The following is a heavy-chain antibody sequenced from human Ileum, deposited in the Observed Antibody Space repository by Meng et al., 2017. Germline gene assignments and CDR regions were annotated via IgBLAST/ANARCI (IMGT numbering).Heavy chain of an antibody. CDR3: ARTSGWFYY. CDR1: GGSLSGYY. V-gene: IGHV4-34*01. D-gene: IGHD6-19*01. CDR2: INHSGST. J-gene: IGHJ4*02. Sequence: EQRGGGLFDPSEAVSRTCGVYGGSLSGYYWSWYRQPPGKGLEWIGEINHSGSTNYNPSLKSRVTISVYTSKNQSSLKLSSVTAADTAVYYCARTSGWFYYWGQGTLVTVSS.